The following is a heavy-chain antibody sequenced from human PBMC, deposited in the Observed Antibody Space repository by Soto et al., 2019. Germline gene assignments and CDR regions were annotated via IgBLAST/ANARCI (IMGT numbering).Heavy chain of an antibody. V-gene: IGHV3-11*06. CDR2: ISSSSSYT. D-gene: IGHD6-13*01. J-gene: IGHJ4*02. Sequence: GGSLRLSCAASGFTFSDYYMSWIRQAPGKGLEWVSYISSSSSYTNYADSVKGRFTISRDNAKNSLYLQMNSLRAEDTAVYYCARKQQLYGTIDYWGKGTLVTVSS. CDR1: GFTFSDYY. CDR3: ARKQQLYGTIDY.